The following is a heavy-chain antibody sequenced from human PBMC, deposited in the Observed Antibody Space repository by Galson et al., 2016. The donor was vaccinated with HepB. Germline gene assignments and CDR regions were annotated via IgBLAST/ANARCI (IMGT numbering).Heavy chain of an antibody. V-gene: IGHV4-34*01. J-gene: IGHJ1*01. Sequence: ETLSLTCAVYGGSFSGFYWSWTRQPPGKGLEWIGEINDSGSTNYNPSLKSRVPMSVDTSKNQFSLKLNSVTAADTAVYYCARVTREWSSGLFRTYAEYFQYWGQGTQVTVSS. CDR3: ARVTREWSSGLFRTYAEYFQY. CDR2: INDSGST. CDR1: GGSFSGFY. D-gene: IGHD6-19*01.